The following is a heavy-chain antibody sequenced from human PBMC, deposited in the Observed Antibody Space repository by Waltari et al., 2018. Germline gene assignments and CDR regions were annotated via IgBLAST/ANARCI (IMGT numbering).Heavy chain of an antibody. CDR2: ISSSSSYI. CDR3: ARDLYGDYGLGAFDI. Sequence: ELQLVESGGGLVKPGGFLRLSCAASGFNFSSFSLNWVRQAPGKGLEWVSSISSSSSYIYYADSVKGRFTISRDNAKNSLYLQMNSLRAEDTAVYYCARDLYGDYGLGAFDIWGQGTMVTVSS. CDR1: GFNFSSFS. V-gene: IGHV3-21*01. D-gene: IGHD4-17*01. J-gene: IGHJ3*02.